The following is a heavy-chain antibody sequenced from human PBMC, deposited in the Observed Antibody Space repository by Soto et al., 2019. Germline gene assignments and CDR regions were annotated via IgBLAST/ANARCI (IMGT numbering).Heavy chain of an antibody. V-gene: IGHV3-23*01. Sequence: GGSLRLSCAASGFTFSNHAMSWVRQAPGKGLEWVSGIGGSGRNTYYADSMKGRFTISRDNSQNTLFLQMNSLRAEDTAEYYCARVLRYFDTPYGMDVWGQGTTVTVSS. CDR2: IGGSGRNT. D-gene: IGHD3-9*01. J-gene: IGHJ6*02. CDR3: ARVLRYFDTPYGMDV. CDR1: GFTFSNHA.